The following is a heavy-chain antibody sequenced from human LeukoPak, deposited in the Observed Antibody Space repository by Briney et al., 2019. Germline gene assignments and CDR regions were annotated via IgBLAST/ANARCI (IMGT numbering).Heavy chain of an antibody. J-gene: IGHJ4*02. D-gene: IGHD6-13*01. Sequence: SETLSLTCTVSGGSISSYYWSWIRQPPGKGLEWIGYIYYSGSTNYNPSLKGRVTISVDTSKNQFSLKLSSVTAADTAVYYCARAPLVAAAFDYWGQGTLVTVSS. V-gene: IGHV4-59*08. CDR1: GGSISSYY. CDR2: IYYSGST. CDR3: ARAPLVAAAFDY.